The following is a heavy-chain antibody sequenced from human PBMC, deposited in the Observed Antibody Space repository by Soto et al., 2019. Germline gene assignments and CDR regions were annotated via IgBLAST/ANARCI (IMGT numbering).Heavy chain of an antibody. CDR2: TSANGVSS. J-gene: IGHJ4*02. CDR3: AKHYRSDFFYLDH. V-gene: IGHV3-23*01. Sequence: QPGGSLRLSCAASGFTFSNYAMAWVRQAPGKGLEWVSLTSANGVSSDYADSVKGRFTLSRDNSKNTLYLQMNSLRAEDTAVYYCAKHYRSDFFYLDHWGQGTQVTVSS. CDR1: GFTFSNYA. D-gene: IGHD6-19*01.